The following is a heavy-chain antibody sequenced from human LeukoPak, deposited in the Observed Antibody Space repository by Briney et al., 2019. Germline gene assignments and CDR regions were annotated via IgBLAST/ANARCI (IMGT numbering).Heavy chain of an antibody. D-gene: IGHD3-10*01. J-gene: IGHJ4*02. CDR1: GFTFSSYA. CDR3: AKEHSMVRGVSIDY. CDR2: ISGSGGST. V-gene: IGHV3-23*01. Sequence: GGSLRLSCVASGFTFSSYAMSWVRQAPGKGLEWVSAISGSGGSTYYADSVKGRFTISRDNSKNTLYLQMNSLRAEDTAVYYCAKEHSMVRGVSIDYWGQGTLVTVSS.